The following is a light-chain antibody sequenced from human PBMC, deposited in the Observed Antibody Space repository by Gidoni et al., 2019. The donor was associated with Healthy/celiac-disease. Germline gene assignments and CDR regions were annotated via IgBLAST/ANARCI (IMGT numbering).Light chain of an antibody. CDR2: DAS. CDR1: QSISSW. J-gene: IGKJ2*01. CDR3: QQYNSYSLYT. V-gene: IGKV1-5*01. Sequence: DIQMTPSPSTLSASVGDRVTITCRASQSISSWLAWYQQKPGKAPKLLIYDASSLESGGPSRFSGSGSGTEFTLTISSLQPDDLATYYCQQYNSYSLYTFGQGTKLEIK.